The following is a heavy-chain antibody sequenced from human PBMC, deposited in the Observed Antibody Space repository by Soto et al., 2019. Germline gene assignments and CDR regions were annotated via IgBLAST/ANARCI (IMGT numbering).Heavy chain of an antibody. V-gene: IGHV3-74*01. Sequence: GGSLRLSCAASGFTFSSYWMHWVRQAPGKGLVWVAVINNDGSSTYYADSVKGRFTISRDNSKNTLYLQTNSLRAEDTAVYYCAREDPQYQYYFDYWGQGTLVTVSS. J-gene: IGHJ4*02. CDR2: INNDGSST. CDR3: AREDPQYQYYFDY. CDR1: GFTFSSYW.